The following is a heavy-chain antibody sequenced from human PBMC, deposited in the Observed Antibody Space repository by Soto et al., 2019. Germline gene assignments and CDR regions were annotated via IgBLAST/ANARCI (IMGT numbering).Heavy chain of an antibody. CDR2: IYYSGST. CDR3: ASGGDSSGYSDY. D-gene: IGHD3-22*01. Sequence: SETLSLTCTVSGGSISSYYWSWIRQPPGKGLEWIGYIYYSGSTNYNPSLKSRVTISVDTSKNQLSLKLSSVTAADTAVYYCASGGDSSGYSDYWGQGTLVTVSS. CDR1: GGSISSYY. J-gene: IGHJ4*02. V-gene: IGHV4-59*01.